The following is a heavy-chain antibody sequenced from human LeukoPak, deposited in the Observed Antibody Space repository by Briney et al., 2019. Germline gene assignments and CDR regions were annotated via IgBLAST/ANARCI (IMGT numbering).Heavy chain of an antibody. J-gene: IGHJ5*02. D-gene: IGHD5-18*01. Sequence: SETLSLTCPVSGGSISSYYWSWIRQPAGKGLEWIGRIYTSGSTNYNPSLKSRVTMSVDTSKNQFSLKLSSVTAADTAVYYCARDSPDTAMVTHDWFDPWGQGTLVTVSS. V-gene: IGHV4-4*07. CDR3: ARDSPDTAMVTHDWFDP. CDR2: IYTSGST. CDR1: GGSISSYY.